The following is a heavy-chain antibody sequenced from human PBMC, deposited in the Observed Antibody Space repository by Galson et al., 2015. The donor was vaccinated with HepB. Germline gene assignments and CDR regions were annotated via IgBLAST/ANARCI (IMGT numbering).Heavy chain of an antibody. CDR2: IYPGDSDT. D-gene: IGHD3-3*01. Sequence: QSGAEVKKPGESLKISCKGSGYSFTSYWIGWVRQMPGKGLEWMGIIYPGDSDTRYSPSFQGQVTISVDRSISTAYLQWSSLKASDTAMYYCARVKYYDFWSGYYSEYWGQGTLVTVSS. CDR1: GYSFTSYW. J-gene: IGHJ4*02. V-gene: IGHV5-51*01. CDR3: ARVKYYDFWSGYYSEY.